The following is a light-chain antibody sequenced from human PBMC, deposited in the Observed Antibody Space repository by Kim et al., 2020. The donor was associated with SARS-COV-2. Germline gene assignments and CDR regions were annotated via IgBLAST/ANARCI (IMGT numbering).Light chain of an antibody. CDR1: SSDVGGYNY. CDR3: CSYAGSYTDVI. CDR2: DVI. Sequence: QSALTQPRSVSGSPGQSVTISFTGTSSDVGGYNYVSWYQQHPGKAPKHIIYDVIKRPSGVPDRFSGSKSDNTASLTISGLQAEDEADYCCCSYAGSYTDVIFGGGTQLTVL. J-gene: IGLJ2*01. V-gene: IGLV2-11*01.